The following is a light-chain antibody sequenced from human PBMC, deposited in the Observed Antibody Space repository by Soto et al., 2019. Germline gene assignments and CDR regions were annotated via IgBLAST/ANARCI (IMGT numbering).Light chain of an antibody. J-gene: IGLJ1*01. V-gene: IGLV2-14*01. CDR1: SSDVGSYNY. CDR3: SSYTSGSTLYV. Sequence: QSALAQPASVSGSPGQSITISCTGTSSDVGSYNYVSWYQHHPGKAPRLMIYASSNRPSGVSHRFSGSRSGNTASLTISALQAEDEADYYCSSYTSGSTLYVFGTGTKVTVL. CDR2: ASS.